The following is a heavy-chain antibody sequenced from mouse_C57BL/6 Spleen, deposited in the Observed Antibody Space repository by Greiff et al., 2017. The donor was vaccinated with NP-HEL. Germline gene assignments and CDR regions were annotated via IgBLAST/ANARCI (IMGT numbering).Heavy chain of an antibody. Sequence: DVHLVESGGGLVKPGGSLKLSCAASGFTFSDYGMHWVRQAPEKGLEWVAYISSGSSTIYYADTVKGRFTISRDNAKNTLFLQMTSLRSEDTAMYYCAVTTGGYFDYWGQGTTLTVSS. CDR3: AVTTGGYFDY. V-gene: IGHV5-17*01. J-gene: IGHJ2*01. D-gene: IGHD2-12*01. CDR2: ISSGSSTI. CDR1: GFTFSDYG.